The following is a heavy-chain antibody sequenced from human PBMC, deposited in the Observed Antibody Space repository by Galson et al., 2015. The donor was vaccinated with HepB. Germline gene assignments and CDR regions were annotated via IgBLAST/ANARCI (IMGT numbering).Heavy chain of an antibody. D-gene: IGHD6-6*01. Sequence: SVKVSCKASGGTFSSYAISWVRQAPGQGLEWMRGIIPIFGTANYAQKFQGRVTITADESTSTAYMELSSLRSEDTAVYYCARELKGYSSSSYYGMDVWGQGTTVTVSS. J-gene: IGHJ6*02. V-gene: IGHV1-69*13. CDR3: ARELKGYSSSSYYGMDV. CDR1: GGTFSSYA. CDR2: IIPIFGTA.